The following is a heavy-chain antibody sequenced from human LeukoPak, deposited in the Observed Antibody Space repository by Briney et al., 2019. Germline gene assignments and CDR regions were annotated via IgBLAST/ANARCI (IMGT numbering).Heavy chain of an antibody. Sequence: PGGSLRLSCAASGSPFTSHWLSWFRQSPGGGLEWVAHINSDGREKNYVDSVKGRFTISRDNARNSQFLQMNSLRAEDTAVYYCASGGGWVFFNWGQGTLVTVSS. CDR1: GSPFTSHW. V-gene: IGHV3-7*01. D-gene: IGHD6-19*01. J-gene: IGHJ4*02. CDR3: ASGGGWVFFN. CDR2: INSDGREK.